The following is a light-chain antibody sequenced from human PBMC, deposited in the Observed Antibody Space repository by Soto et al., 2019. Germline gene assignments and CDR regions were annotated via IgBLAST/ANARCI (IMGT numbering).Light chain of an antibody. CDR3: QQTYSSPIT. CDR1: QDIGNY. V-gene: IGKV1-39*01. Sequence: QSPSSLAASVGDRVTIPCRASQDIGNYLNWYQQKPGKAPQLLIYGASSLQSGVPSRFSGSGSGTDFTLTISSLQPEDFATYYCQQTYSSPITFGQGTRLEIK. J-gene: IGKJ5*01. CDR2: GAS.